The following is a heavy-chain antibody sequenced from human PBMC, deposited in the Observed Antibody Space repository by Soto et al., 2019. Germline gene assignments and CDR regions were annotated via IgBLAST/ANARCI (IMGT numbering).Heavy chain of an antibody. D-gene: IGHD3-10*01. V-gene: IGHV4-34*01. J-gene: IGHJ4*02. Sequence: PSETLSLTCAVYGGSSSCYYWSWIRQPPGKGLEWIGEINQSGSTNYNPSLKSRVTISLDTSKNQFSLKLSSVTAADTAVYYCVRGYSSGSYWAYWGQGTLVTVSS. CDR1: GGSSSCYY. CDR2: INQSGST. CDR3: VRGYSSGSYWAY.